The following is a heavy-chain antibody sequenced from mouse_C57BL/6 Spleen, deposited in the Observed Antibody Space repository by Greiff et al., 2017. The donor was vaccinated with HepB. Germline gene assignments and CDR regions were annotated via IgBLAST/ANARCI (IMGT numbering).Heavy chain of an antibody. V-gene: IGHV1-15*01. J-gene: IGHJ4*01. CDR3: TRRGQLRPENYAMDY. D-gene: IGHD3-2*02. Sequence: QVQLQQSGAELVRPGASVTLSCKASGYTFTDYEMHWVKQTPVHGLEWIGAIDPETGGTAYNQKFKGKAILTADKSSSTAYMELRSLTSEDSAVYYCTRRGQLRPENYAMDYWGLGTSVTVSS. CDR1: GYTFTDYE. CDR2: IDPETGGT.